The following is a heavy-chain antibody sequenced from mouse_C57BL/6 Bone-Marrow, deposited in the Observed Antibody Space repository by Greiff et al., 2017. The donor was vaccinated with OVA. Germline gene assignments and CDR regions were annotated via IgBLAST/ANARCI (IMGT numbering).Heavy chain of an antibody. CDR2: INPSNGGT. V-gene: IGHV1-53*01. CDR1: GYTFTSYW. Sequence: QVQLQQSGAELARPGASVKLSCKASGYTFTSYWMHWVKQRPGQGLEWIGNINPSNGGTNYNEKFKSKATLTVDKSSSTAYMQLSSLTSEDSAVYYCARERTGPYYAMDYWGQGTSVTVSS. D-gene: IGHD4-1*01. CDR3: ARERTGPYYAMDY. J-gene: IGHJ4*01.